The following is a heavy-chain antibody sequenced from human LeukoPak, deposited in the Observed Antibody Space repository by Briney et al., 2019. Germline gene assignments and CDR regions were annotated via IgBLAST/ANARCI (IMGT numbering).Heavy chain of an antibody. V-gene: IGHV4-39*07. D-gene: IGHD6-19*01. J-gene: IGHJ3*02. CDR3: ARVKWLAADAFDI. CDR1: GGSISSSRYY. Sequence: SETLSLTCTVSGGSISSSRYYWGWIRQPPGKGLEWIGSIYYTGSTYYNPSLKSRATISVDTSKNQFSLKLSSVTAADTAVYYCARVKWLAADAFDIWGQGTMVTVSS. CDR2: IYYTGST.